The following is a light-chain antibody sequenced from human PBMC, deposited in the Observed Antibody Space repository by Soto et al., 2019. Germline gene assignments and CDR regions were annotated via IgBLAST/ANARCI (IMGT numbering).Light chain of an antibody. J-gene: IGLJ2*01. Sequence: QSALTQPASVAGSPGQSITISCTGSSSDVGGYDSVSWYQQHPGKAPKLMIYDVSNRPSGVSNRFSGSKSANTDSLTIAGLQAEDEADYYCSSYSSSSTLFGGGTKVTVL. CDR2: DVS. CDR3: SSYSSSSTL. CDR1: SSDVGGYDS. V-gene: IGLV2-14*01.